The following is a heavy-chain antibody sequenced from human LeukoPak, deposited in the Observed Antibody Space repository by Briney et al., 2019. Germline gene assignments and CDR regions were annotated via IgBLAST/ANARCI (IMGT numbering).Heavy chain of an antibody. D-gene: IGHD3-10*01. CDR1: GFTFSSYA. J-gene: IGHJ1*01. CDR3: AKYFASGSYYKLPH. CDR2: ISGSGAYT. V-gene: IGHV3-23*01. Sequence: GGSLRLSCAASGFTFSSYAMSWVRQAPGKGLEWVSTISGSGAYTYYADSVKGRVTISRDNSKNTLYLQMSSLRAEDTAVYYCAKYFASGSYYKLPHWGQGTLVTVSS.